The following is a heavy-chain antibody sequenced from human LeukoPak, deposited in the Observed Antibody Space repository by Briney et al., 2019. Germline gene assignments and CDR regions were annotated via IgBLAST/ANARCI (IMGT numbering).Heavy chain of an antibody. CDR2: ISWNSGSI. J-gene: IGHJ4*02. D-gene: IGHD3-3*01. V-gene: IGHV3-9*01. CDR3: AKGFWGDSDRDFDY. Sequence: PGGSLRLSCAASGFTFDDYAMHWVRQAPGKGLEWVSGISWNSGSIGYADSVKGRFTISRDNAKNSLYLQMNSLRAEDTALYYCAKGFWGDSDRDFDYWGQGTLVTVSS. CDR1: GFTFDDYA.